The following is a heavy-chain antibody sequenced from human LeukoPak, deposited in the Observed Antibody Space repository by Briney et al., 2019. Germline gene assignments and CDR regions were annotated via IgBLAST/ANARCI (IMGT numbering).Heavy chain of an antibody. Sequence: GASVKVSCKASGYTFTSYYMHWVRQAPGQGLEWMGIINPSGGSTSYAQKFQGRVTMTRDMSTSTVYMELSSLRSEDTAVYYCARVSEPAVYDLWSGPNWFDPWGQGALVTVSS. CDR1: GYTFTSYY. J-gene: IGHJ5*02. CDR2: INPSGGST. CDR3: ARVSEPAVYDLWSGPNWFDP. V-gene: IGHV1-46*01. D-gene: IGHD3-3*01.